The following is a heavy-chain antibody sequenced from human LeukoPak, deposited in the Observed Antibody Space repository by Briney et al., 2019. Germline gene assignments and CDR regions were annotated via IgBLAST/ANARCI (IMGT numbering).Heavy chain of an antibody. V-gene: IGHV1-69*05. CDR1: GGTFSSYA. Sequence: ASVKVSCKASGGTFSSYAISWVRQAPGQGLEWMGGIIPIFGTANYAQKFQGRVTITTDESTSTAYMELSSLRSEDTAVYYCARALAIYCSSTSCRPYYYYYMDVWGKGTTVTVSS. J-gene: IGHJ6*03. D-gene: IGHD2-2*01. CDR3: ARALAIYCSSTSCRPYYYYYMDV. CDR2: IIPIFGTA.